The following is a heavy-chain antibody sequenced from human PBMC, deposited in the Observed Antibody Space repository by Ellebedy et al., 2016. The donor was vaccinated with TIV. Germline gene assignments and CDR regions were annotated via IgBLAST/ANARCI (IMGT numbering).Heavy chain of an antibody. V-gene: IGHV3-64D*09. CDR3: VKAWHSSSWYSNWFDP. CDR1: GFTFSSYA. Sequence: GGSLRLSCSVSGFTFSSYAMHWVRQAPGKGLQYVSAISSNGVTTDYADSVEGRFTISRDNSKNTLYLQMRSLRPEDTAVYYCVKAWHSSSWYSNWFDPWGQGTLVIVSP. CDR2: ISSNGVTT. J-gene: IGHJ5*02. D-gene: IGHD6-13*01.